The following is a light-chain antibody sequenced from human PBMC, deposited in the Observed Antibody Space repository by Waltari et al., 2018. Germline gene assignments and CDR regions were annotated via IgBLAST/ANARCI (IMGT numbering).Light chain of an antibody. CDR3: QVWDSGSDHYV. J-gene: IGLJ1*01. V-gene: IGLV3-21*02. CDR2: DDG. CDR1: KIGSKN. Sequence: SYVLTQPPSVSVAPGQTARITCDGNKIGSKNVHWYQQKPGQAPVLVVYDDGGRPSGIPCRFPGSNSGNTATLTFSRVDAGDEADYYCQVWDSGSDHYVFGTVTKVTVL.